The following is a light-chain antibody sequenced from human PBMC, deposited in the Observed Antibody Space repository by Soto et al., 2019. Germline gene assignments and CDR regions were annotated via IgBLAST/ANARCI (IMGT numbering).Light chain of an antibody. CDR1: SSDVGNYNY. CDR2: EVN. V-gene: IGLV2-8*01. CDR3: SSYAGSNNFKV. J-gene: IGLJ2*01. Sequence: QSVLTQPPSASGSPGQSVTISCTGTSSDVGNYNYVSWYQQHPGKAPKLMIYEVNKRPSGVPDRFSGSKSGNTASLTVSGLQGEDEADYYCSSYAGSNNFKVFGGGTKLTFL.